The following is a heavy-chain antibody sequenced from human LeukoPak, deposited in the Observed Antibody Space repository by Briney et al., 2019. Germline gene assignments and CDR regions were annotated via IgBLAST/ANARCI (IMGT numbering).Heavy chain of an antibody. CDR2: INHSGST. V-gene: IGHV4-34*01. Sequence: SETLSLTCAVYGGSFSGYYWSWIRQPPGKGLEWIGEINHSGSTNYNPSLKSRVTITVDTSKNQFSLKLSSVTAADTAVYYCARYGFWSGYYTSRFDPWGQGTLVTVSS. CDR1: GGSFSGYY. CDR3: ARYGFWSGYYTSRFDP. J-gene: IGHJ5*02. D-gene: IGHD3-3*01.